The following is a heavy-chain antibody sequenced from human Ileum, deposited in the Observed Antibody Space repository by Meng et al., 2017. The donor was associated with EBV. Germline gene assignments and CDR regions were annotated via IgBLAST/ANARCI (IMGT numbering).Heavy chain of an antibody. Sequence: VQLQHSSPVPVNPSQTRPLPCAIAGDIVSSNSAAWNWIRQSPSRGLEWLGRTYYRSKWYNDYAVSVKSRITINPDTSKNQFSLQLNSVTPEDTAVYYCARDSSSSAYSPFDYWGQGTMVTVSS. CDR1: GDIVSSNSAA. CDR2: TYYRSKWYN. J-gene: IGHJ4*02. D-gene: IGHD3-22*01. CDR3: ARDSSSSAYSPFDY. V-gene: IGHV6-1*01.